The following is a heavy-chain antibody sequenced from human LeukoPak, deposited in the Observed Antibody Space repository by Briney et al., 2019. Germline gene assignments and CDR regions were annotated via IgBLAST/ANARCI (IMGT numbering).Heavy chain of an antibody. CDR1: GFTFSDYY. CDR2: IRSSSANI. V-gene: IGHV3-11*01. CDR3: ARVLTGYCDY. Sequence: PGGSLRLSCAASGFTFSDYYMSWIRQAPGKGLEWVSYIRSSSANIYYADSVKGRFTISRDNSKNTLYLQMDSLRAEDTAVYYCARVLTGYCDYWGQGTLVTVSS. J-gene: IGHJ4*02. D-gene: IGHD3-9*01.